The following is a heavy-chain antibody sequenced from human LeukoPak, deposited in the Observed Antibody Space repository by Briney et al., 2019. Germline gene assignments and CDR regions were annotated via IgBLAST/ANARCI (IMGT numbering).Heavy chain of an antibody. Sequence: SVKVSCKASGGTFSSYAISWVRQAPGQGLEWMGGIIPIFGTTNYAQKFQGRVTITADESTSTAYMEPSSLRSEDTAVYYCASGDPVAAGWFDPWGQGTLVTVSS. CDR3: ASGDPVAAGWFDP. CDR1: GGTFSSYA. J-gene: IGHJ5*02. V-gene: IGHV1-69*01. D-gene: IGHD2-15*01. CDR2: IIPIFGTT.